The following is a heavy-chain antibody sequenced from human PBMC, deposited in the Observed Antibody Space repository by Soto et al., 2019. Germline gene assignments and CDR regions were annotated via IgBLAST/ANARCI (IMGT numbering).Heavy chain of an antibody. CDR1: GGSISGYY. Sequence: QLQLQESGPGLVKPSETLSLTCPVSGGSISGYYWSWLRQPPGKGLEWIAFIHYTGSSNSNPSLRSRVSISVDTSKPQLSLKLSSVTAADTALYYCARHSNEYRKSLESWGQGTLVTVS. J-gene: IGHJ4*02. CDR3: ARHSNEYRKSLES. D-gene: IGHD5-18*01. CDR2: IHYTGSS. V-gene: IGHV4-59*08.